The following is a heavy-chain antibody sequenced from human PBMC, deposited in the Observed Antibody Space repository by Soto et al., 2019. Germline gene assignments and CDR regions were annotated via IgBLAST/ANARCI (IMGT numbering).Heavy chain of an antibody. D-gene: IGHD3-22*01. J-gene: IGHJ5*02. CDR1: GGSISSGDYY. Sequence: KASETLSLTCTVSGGSISSGDYYWSWIRQPPGKGLEWIGYIYYSGSTYYNPSLKSRVTISVDTSKNQFSLKLSSVTAADTAVYYCARAGLNYYDSKGAWFDPWGQGTLVTVSS. V-gene: IGHV4-30-4*01. CDR3: ARAGLNYYDSKGAWFDP. CDR2: IYYSGST.